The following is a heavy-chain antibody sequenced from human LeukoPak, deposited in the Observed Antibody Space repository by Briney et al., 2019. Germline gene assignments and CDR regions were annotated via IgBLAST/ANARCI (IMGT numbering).Heavy chain of an antibody. CDR3: AKDRQRWLPGTD. J-gene: IGHJ4*02. Sequence: GGSLRLSCAASGFSFSDNAMTWVRQAPGKGLEWVAVISSGGNTKYADSEKGRFSISRDNSKNTLYLQMNSLRAEDTAVYYCAKDRQRWLPGTDWGQGTLVTVSS. CDR2: ISSGGNT. V-gene: IGHV3-23*01. CDR1: GFSFSDNA. D-gene: IGHD5-24*01.